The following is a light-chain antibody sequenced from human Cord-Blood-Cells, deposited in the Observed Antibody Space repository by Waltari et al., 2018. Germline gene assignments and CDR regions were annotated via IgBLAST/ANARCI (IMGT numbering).Light chain of an antibody. J-gene: IGLJ1*01. V-gene: IGLV1-44*01. CDR1: SSNIGSNT. CDR2: SNN. Sequence: QSVLTQPPSASGTPGQRVTISCSGSSSNIGSNTVNWYQQLPGTAPKLLIYSNNQRPSGVPDLFSGSNSGTSASLAISGLQSEDEADYYCAAWDDSLNGPVFGTGTKVTVL. CDR3: AAWDDSLNGPV.